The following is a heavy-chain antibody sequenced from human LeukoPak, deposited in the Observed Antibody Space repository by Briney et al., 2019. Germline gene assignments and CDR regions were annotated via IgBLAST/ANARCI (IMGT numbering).Heavy chain of an antibody. Sequence: PGGSLRLSCAASGFTFSRHGMHWVRQAPGKGLEWVAFIRYDGSNKYYTDSVKGRFTISRDNSMNTLYLQMNSLRAEDTAVYYCAKDAFYCASSSCPTFYYYMDVWGKGTTVTLSS. CDR3: AKDAFYCASSSCPTFYYYMDV. CDR2: IRYDGSNK. D-gene: IGHD2-15*01. CDR1: GFTFSRHG. J-gene: IGHJ6*03. V-gene: IGHV3-30*02.